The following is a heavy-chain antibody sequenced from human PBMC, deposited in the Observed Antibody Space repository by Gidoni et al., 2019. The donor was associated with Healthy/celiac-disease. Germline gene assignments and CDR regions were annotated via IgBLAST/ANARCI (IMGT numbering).Heavy chain of an antibody. J-gene: IGHJ4*02. D-gene: IGHD2-2*01. Sequence: QVQLQQWGAGLLKPSETLSLTCAVYGGSFSGYYWSWIRQPPGKGLEWIGEINHRGSTNYNPSLKSRVTISVDTSKNQFSLKLSSVTAADTAVYYCARGPTSDIVVVPAAMGETGTVYYFDYWGQGTLVTVSS. CDR3: ARGPTSDIVVVPAAMGETGTVYYFDY. V-gene: IGHV4-34*01. CDR2: INHRGST. CDR1: GGSFSGYY.